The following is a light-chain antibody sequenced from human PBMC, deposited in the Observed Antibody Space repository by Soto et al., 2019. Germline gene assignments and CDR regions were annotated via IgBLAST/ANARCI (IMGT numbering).Light chain of an antibody. CDR1: QSVSSY. CDR3: QQRSNWRPVN. Sequence: EIVLTQSPATLSLSPGERATLSCRASQSVSSYLAWYQQKPGQAPRLLIYDASNRATGIPARFSGSGSGTDVTITISRLEPKDFASYYCQQRSNWRPVNFGGGTKVEIK. V-gene: IGKV3-11*01. J-gene: IGKJ4*01. CDR2: DAS.